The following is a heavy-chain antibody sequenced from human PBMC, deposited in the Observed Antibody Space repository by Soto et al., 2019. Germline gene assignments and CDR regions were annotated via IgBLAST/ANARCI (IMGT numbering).Heavy chain of an antibody. D-gene: IGHD6-13*01. Sequence: SETLSLTCSVSGGSISGSYWSWIRQSPGKGLEWLGYVYYTGSTNYSPSLRSRVSISVDTSKNEFSLRLSSVTAADTAVYYCAKDPLKEYPGIAAAAHLCSWGQRTLVTVSS. CDR2: VYYTGST. J-gene: IGHJ5*02. CDR1: GGSISGSY. V-gene: IGHV4-59*01. CDR3: AKDPLKEYPGIAAAAHLCS.